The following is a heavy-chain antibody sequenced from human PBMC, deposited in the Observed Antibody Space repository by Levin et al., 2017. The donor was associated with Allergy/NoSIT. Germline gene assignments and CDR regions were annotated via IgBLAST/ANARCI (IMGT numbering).Heavy chain of an antibody. CDR3: AKDCSRGYEDGRMDV. D-gene: IGHD5-12*01. Sequence: PGGSLRLSCAASGFTFDDYAMHWVRQAPGKGLEWVSGISWNSGSIGYADSVKGRFTISRDNAKNSLYLQMNSLRAEDTALYYCAKDCSRGYEDGRMDVWGQGTTVTVSS. CDR2: ISWNSGSI. J-gene: IGHJ6*02. V-gene: IGHV3-9*01. CDR1: GFTFDDYA.